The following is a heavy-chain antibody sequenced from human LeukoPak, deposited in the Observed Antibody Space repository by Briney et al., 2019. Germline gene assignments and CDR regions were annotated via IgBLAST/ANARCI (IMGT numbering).Heavy chain of an antibody. Sequence: SETLSLTCTVSGGSISSYYWNWIRQPAGKGLEWIGCIYYSGSTNYNPSLKSRVTISVDTSKNQFSLKLSSVTAADTAVYFCARHLIAVAGPFDYWGQGTLVTVSS. J-gene: IGHJ4*02. V-gene: IGHV4-59*08. D-gene: IGHD6-19*01. CDR1: GGSISSYY. CDR3: ARHLIAVAGPFDY. CDR2: IYYSGST.